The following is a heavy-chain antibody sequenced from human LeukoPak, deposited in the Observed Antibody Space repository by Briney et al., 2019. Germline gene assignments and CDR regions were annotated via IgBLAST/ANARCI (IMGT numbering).Heavy chain of an antibody. CDR3: ARDGYGGYSSTCFDS. CDR1: EYTFTSSV. D-gene: IGHD6-13*01. J-gene: IGHJ4*02. Sequence: GASVKVSCKPSEYTFTSSVMHSVRQAPGQRLEWMGWINSYNGNTKYTQKFQARVTITWDTSESTAYTELSSLRSEDTAMYYCARDGYGGYSSTCFDSWGQGTLVTVSS. V-gene: IGHV1-3*01. CDR2: INSYNGNT.